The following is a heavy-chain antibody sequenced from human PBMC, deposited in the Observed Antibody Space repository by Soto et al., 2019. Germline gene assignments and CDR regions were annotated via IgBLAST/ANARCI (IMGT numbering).Heavy chain of an antibody. J-gene: IGHJ6*02. CDR1: GGTFSSYA. CDR3: ARDSSKPIAAASYYYYYGMDV. D-gene: IGHD6-13*01. Sequence: SVKVSCKASGGTFSSYAISWVRQAPGQGLEWMGGIIPIFGTANYAQKVQGRVTITADESTSTAYMELSSLRSDDTAGYYCARDSSKPIAAASYYYYYGMDVWGHGTTVTVSS. V-gene: IGHV1-69*13. CDR2: IIPIFGTA.